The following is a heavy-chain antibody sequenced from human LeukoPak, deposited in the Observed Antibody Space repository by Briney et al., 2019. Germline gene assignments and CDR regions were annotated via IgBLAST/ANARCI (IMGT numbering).Heavy chain of an antibody. D-gene: IGHD3-16*01. V-gene: IGHV3-30*03. J-gene: IGHJ4*02. CDR2: ISYDGSNK. CDR3: ATLGGSDY. CDR1: GFTFSSYG. Sequence: GGSLRLSCAASGFTFSSYGMHWVRQAPGKGLEWVAVISYDGSNKYYADSVKGRFTISRDNSKNTLYLQMNSLRAEDTAVYYCATLGGSDYWGQGTLVTVSS.